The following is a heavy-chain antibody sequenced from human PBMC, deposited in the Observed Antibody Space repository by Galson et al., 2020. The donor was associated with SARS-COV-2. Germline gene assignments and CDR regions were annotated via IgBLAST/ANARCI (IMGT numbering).Heavy chain of an antibody. D-gene: IGHD2-2*01. CDR3: ARELVACSSSSCGFGY. CDR1: GFTFSSYA. J-gene: IGHJ4*02. CDR2: ITYFESNI. V-gene: IGHV3-30*04. Sequence: GGSLRLSCSASGFTFSSYALHWVRQAPGTGLNWVAVITYFESNIYYADSVKGPSTISRDNSKNTLYLQMNSMRAEETSVYYCARELVACSSSSCGFGYWGQGALVTVSS.